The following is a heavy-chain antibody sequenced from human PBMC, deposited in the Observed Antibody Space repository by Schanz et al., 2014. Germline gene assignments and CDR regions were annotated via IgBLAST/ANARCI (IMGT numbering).Heavy chain of an antibody. CDR3: AKRKPDMQSLPLDY. D-gene: IGHD3-9*01. J-gene: IGHJ4*02. Sequence: QGQLVESGGGVVQPGRSLRLSCAASGFTFSSYAMHWVRQAPGKGLEWVAVMSYDGSTKYYADSVKGRFTISRDNSRKTLYLQMNSLRADDTAVYYCAKRKPDMQSLPLDYWGQGTLVIVSS. V-gene: IGHV3-30-3*02. CDR1: GFTFSSYA. CDR2: MSYDGSTK.